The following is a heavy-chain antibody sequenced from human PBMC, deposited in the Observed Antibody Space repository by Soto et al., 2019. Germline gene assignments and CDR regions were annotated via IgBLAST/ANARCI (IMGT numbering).Heavy chain of an antibody. Sequence: EVQLVQSGAEVKKPGESLKISCKGSGYSFTSYWIGWVRQMPGKGLEWMGIIYPGDSDTRYSPSFQGQVTISADKSISTAYLQWSSLKASDTAMYYCARDPVVGFGPRTLHGPNDWYFDLWGRGTLVTVSS. D-gene: IGHD3-10*01. V-gene: IGHV5-51*01. CDR1: GYSFTSYW. J-gene: IGHJ2*01. CDR2: IYPGDSDT. CDR3: ARDPVVGFGPRTLHGPNDWYFDL.